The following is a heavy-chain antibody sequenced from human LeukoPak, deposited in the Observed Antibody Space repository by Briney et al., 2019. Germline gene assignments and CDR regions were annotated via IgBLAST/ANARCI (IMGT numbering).Heavy chain of an antibody. J-gene: IGHJ5*02. CDR1: GYTFTSYA. D-gene: IGHD2-8*01. V-gene: IGHV7-4-1*02. CDR3: ARVPFVVMGDTGNWFDP. CDR2: INTNTGNP. Sequence: ASVKVSCKASGYTFTSYAMNWVRQAPGQGLEWMGWINTNTGNPTYAQGFTGRFVFSLYTSVSTAYLQISSLKAEDTAVYYCARVPFVVMGDTGNWFDPWGQGTQVTVSS.